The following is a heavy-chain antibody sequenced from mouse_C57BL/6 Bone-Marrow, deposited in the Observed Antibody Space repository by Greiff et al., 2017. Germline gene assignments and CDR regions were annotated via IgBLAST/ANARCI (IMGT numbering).Heavy chain of an antibody. CDR3: ARSPRDGYYDYFDY. V-gene: IGHV1-7*01. CDR1: GYTFTSYW. J-gene: IGHJ2*01. CDR2: INPSSGYT. D-gene: IGHD2-3*01. Sequence: VQLQQSGAELAKPGASVKLSCKASGYTFTSYWMHWVKQRPGQGLEWIGYINPSSGYTTYNQKFKDKATMTAGKSSSTSYMQLSSLTYEDSAVYYCARSPRDGYYDYFDYWGQGTTLTVSS.